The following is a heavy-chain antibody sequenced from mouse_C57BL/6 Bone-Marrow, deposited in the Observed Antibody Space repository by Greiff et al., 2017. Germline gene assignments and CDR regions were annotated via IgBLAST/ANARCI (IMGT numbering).Heavy chain of an antibody. V-gene: IGHV5-12*01. CDR2: ISNGGGST. CDR1: GFTFSDYY. D-gene: IGHD1-1*01. J-gene: IGHJ4*01. CDR3: ARLYYGSSLYYYAMDY. Sequence: EVQGVESGGGLVQPGGSLKLSCAASGFTFSDYYMYWVRQTPEKRLEWVAYISNGGGSTYYPDTVKGRFTISRDNAKNTLYLQMSRLKSEDTAMYYCARLYYGSSLYYYAMDYWGQGTSVTVSS.